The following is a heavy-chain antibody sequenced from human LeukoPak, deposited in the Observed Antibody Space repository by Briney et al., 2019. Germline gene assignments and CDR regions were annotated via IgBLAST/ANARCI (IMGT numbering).Heavy chain of an antibody. D-gene: IGHD4-17*01. J-gene: IGHJ4*02. V-gene: IGHV4-38-2*02. CDR2: IYHSGST. CDR1: GYSISSGYY. CDR3: ARHRVYGDHNRSGYFDY. Sequence: PSETLSLTCTVSGYSISSGYYWGWIRQPPGKGLEWIGSIYHSGSTYYNPSLKSRVTISVDTSKNQSSLKLSSVTAADTAVYYCARHRVYGDHNRSGYFDYWGQGTLVTVSS.